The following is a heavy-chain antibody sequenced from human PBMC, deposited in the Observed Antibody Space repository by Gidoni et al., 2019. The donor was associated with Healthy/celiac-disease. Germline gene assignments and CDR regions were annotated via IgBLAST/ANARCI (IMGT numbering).Heavy chain of an antibody. Sequence: DVQLVQSGAEVKKPGESLRISCKGSGYSFTSYWISWVRQMPGKGLEWMGRIDPSDSYTNYSPSFQGHVTISADKSISTAYLQWSSLKASDTAMYYCARHGPYDYVWGSYLLSTRYFDYWGQGTLVTVSS. V-gene: IGHV5-10-1*03. J-gene: IGHJ4*02. CDR3: ARHGPYDYVWGSYLLSTRYFDY. CDR1: GYSFTSYW. D-gene: IGHD3-16*02. CDR2: IDPSDSYT.